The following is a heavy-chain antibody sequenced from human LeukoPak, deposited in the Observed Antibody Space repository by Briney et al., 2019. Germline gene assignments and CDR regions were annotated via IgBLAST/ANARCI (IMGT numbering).Heavy chain of an antibody. Sequence: GGSLRLSCAASGFTFSNHAMNWVRQAPGKGLEWVSIISGSGTVTYYADSVKGRFTISRDNSKNTLYLQMNSLRAEDTAVYYCARDHCSSTSCFYYYWGQGTLATVSS. CDR3: ARDHCSSTSCFYYY. D-gene: IGHD2-2*01. CDR1: GFTFSNHA. CDR2: ISGSGTVT. V-gene: IGHV3-23*01. J-gene: IGHJ4*02.